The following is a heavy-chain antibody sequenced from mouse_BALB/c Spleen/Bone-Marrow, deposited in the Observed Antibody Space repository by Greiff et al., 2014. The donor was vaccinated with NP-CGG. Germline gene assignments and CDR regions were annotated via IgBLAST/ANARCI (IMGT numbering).Heavy chain of an antibody. V-gene: IGHV1-5*01. CDR2: IYPGNSDT. J-gene: IGHJ4*01. D-gene: IGHD1-1*01. CDR3: TRDYGSFMDY. CDR1: GYTFTSCW. Sequence: EVQLQQSGTVLARPGASVKMSCKASGYTFTSCWMHWVKQRPGQGLEWIGTIYPGNSDTSYNQKFKGKAKLTAVTSTSTACMEISSLTNEDSAVYFCTRDYGSFMDYWGQGTSVTVS.